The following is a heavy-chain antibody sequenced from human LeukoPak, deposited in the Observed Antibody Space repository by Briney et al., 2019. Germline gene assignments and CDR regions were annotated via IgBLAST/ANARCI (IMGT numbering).Heavy chain of an antibody. D-gene: IGHD2-15*01. CDR3: ARGYCSGGSCYSYYYYNYMDV. CDR1: GDSITNSSHY. V-gene: IGHV4-39*07. Sequence: PSETLSLTCKVSGDSITNSSHYWGWIRQPPGKGLEWIGSIHYSGSTYYNPSLKSRVIISVDTSKNQFSLKLSSVTAADTAVYYCARGYCSGGSCYSYYYYNYMDVWGKGTTVTVSS. J-gene: IGHJ6*03. CDR2: IHYSGST.